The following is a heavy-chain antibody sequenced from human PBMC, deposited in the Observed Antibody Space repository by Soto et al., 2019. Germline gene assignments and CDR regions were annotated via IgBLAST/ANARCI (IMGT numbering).Heavy chain of an antibody. CDR2: IWYDGSNK. V-gene: IGHV3-33*01. CDR3: AGDPRIQLWLVSYYYYGMDV. J-gene: IGHJ6*02. Sequence: GGSLRLSCAASGFTFSSYGMHWVRQAPGKGLEWVAVIWYDGSNKYYADSVKGRFTISRDNSKNTLYLQMNSLRAEDTAVYYCAGDPRIQLWLVSYYYYGMDVWGQGTTVTVSS. D-gene: IGHD5-18*01. CDR1: GFTFSSYG.